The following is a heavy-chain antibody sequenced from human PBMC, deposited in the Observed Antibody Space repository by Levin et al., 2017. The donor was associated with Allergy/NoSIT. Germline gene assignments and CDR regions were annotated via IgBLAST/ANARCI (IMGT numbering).Heavy chain of an antibody. Sequence: EASVKVSCKASGYNFRSFGITWVRQAPGQGLEWMGWISGYNGNTNYAQKLQGRVTMTTDTSTSTVYMELGSLTSDDTAVYYCARDDRSGHYYGLDVWGQGTTVTVSS. CDR2: ISGYNGNT. CDR1: GYNFRSFG. CDR3: ARDDRSGHYYGLDV. V-gene: IGHV1-18*01. D-gene: IGHD3-22*01. J-gene: IGHJ6*02.